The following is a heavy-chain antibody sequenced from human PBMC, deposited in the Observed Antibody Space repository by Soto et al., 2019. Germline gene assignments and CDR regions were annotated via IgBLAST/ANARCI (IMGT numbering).Heavy chain of an antibody. CDR3: ARDFGVHFHDFWQPNWSAP. D-gene: IGHD3-3*01. J-gene: IGHJ5*02. Sequence: VASVKVSCKASGYTFTSYAMHWVRQAPGQRLEWMGWINAGNGNTKYSQKFQGRVTITRDTSASTAYMELSSLRSEDTAVYYCARDFGVHFHDFWQPNWSAPWGQGSLVTGSS. V-gene: IGHV1-3*01. CDR1: GYTFTSYA. CDR2: INAGNGNT.